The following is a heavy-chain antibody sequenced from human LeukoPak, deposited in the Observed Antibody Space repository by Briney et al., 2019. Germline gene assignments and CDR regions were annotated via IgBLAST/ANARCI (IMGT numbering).Heavy chain of an antibody. D-gene: IGHD6-13*01. CDR1: GFTLSSYN. CDR2: ISWRNIDI. V-gene: IGHV3-21*01. CDR3: ARVYSSSWYFGYLYIGV. Sequence: GGSLRLSCAASGFTLSSYNMKWVRQAPGKGLEWVSSISWRNIDIEYADSVKGRFTISRDNAKKSLYLQMNNLRAEDTAVYYCARVYSSSWYFGYLYIGVWGNGTTVTVSS. J-gene: IGHJ6*03.